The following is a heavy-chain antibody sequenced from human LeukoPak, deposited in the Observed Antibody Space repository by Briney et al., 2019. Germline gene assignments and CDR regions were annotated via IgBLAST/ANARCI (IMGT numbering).Heavy chain of an antibody. CDR1: GYSFTDYY. CDR2: INPNSGGT. Sequence: ASVKVSYKASGYSFTDYYMHWVRQAPGQGLEWMGWINPNSGGTSYAQKFQGRVTMTRDTSIGTVYMELSRLRSDDTAVYYCAREGKHIVVEPAGDGGDGAFDIWGQGTMVTVSS. J-gene: IGHJ3*02. D-gene: IGHD2-2*01. CDR3: AREGKHIVVEPAGDGGDGAFDI. V-gene: IGHV1-2*02.